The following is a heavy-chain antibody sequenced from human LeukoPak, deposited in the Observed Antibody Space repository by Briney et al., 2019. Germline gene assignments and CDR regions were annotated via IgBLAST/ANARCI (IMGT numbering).Heavy chain of an antibody. Sequence: SQTLSLTCAISGDSVSSNSAAWNWIRQSPSRGLEWLGRTYYRSKWYNDYAVSVKSRITINPDTSKNQFSLQLNSVTPEDTAVYYCARWETYYYDSSGYTALDYGMDVWGQGTTVTVSS. V-gene: IGHV6-1*01. CDR2: TYYRSKWYN. J-gene: IGHJ6*02. CDR3: ARWETYYYDSSGYTALDYGMDV. CDR1: GDSVSSNSAA. D-gene: IGHD3-22*01.